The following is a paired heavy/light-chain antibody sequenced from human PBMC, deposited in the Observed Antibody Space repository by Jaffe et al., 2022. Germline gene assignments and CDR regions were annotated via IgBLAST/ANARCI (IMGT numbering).Heavy chain of an antibody. J-gene: IGHJ4*02. CDR1: GYTFTAFY. V-gene: IGHV1-2*06. CDR3: ARGPNWSHDY. D-gene: IGHD7-27*01. CDR2: INPFSGGT. Sequence: QVQLVQSGPEVKKPGASVKVSCKASGYTFTAFYMHWVRQAPGQAPEWMGRINPFSGGTDYAQKFQGRVTMTRDTSTRTAYMELSSLRSDDSAVYYCARGPNWSHDYWGQGTLVTVSS.
Light chain of an antibody. V-gene: IGLV2-14*03. J-gene: IGLJ3*02. Sequence: QSALTQPASVSGSPGQSITISCTGTSSDVGTYNYVSWYQQHPGKAPQLMIYDVSYRPSGVSNRFSASKSGNTASLSISGLQAEDEADYFCSSYTSSSTWVFGGGTKLTVL. CDR3: SSYTSSSTWV. CDR2: DVS. CDR1: SSDVGTYNY.